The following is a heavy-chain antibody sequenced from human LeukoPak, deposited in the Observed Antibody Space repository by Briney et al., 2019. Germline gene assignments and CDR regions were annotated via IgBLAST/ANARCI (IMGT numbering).Heavy chain of an antibody. CDR1: GYTFTGYY. CDR3: ARALGYSGYDLRVDWFDP. CDR2: INPNSGGT. V-gene: IGHV1-2*02. J-gene: IGHJ5*02. Sequence: GASVKVSCKASGYTFTGYYMHWVRQAPGQGLEWMGWINPNSGGTNYAQKFQGRVTMTRDTSISTAYMELSRLRSDDTAVYYCARALGYSGYDLRVDWFDPWGQGTLVTVSS. D-gene: IGHD5-12*01.